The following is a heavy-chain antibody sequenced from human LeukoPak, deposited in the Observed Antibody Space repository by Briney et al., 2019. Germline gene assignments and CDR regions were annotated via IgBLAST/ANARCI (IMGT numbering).Heavy chain of an antibody. J-gene: IGHJ4*02. CDR1: GFTFSIYS. V-gene: IGHV3-21*01. CDR3: ARDRVSGSGSIDY. CDR2: ITGNSNYI. D-gene: IGHD3-10*01. Sequence: GGALRLSCAASGFTFSIYSINWVRQAPGKGLEWVSFITGNSNYIYYADSVKGRFTISRDNAKNSLYLQMNSLRVEDTAVYYCARDRVSGSGSIDYWGQGTLVTVSS.